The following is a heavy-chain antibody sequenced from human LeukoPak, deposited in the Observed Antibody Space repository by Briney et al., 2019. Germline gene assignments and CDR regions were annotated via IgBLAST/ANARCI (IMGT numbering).Heavy chain of an antibody. CDR3: AKGNHYYDSSGYYFPFDY. Sequence: GGSLRLSCAASGFTFSSYAMSWVRQAPGKGLEWVSAISGSGGSTYYADSVKGRFTISRDNSKNTLYLQMNSLRVEDTAVYYCAKGNHYYDSSGYYFPFDYWGQGTLVTVSS. J-gene: IGHJ4*02. V-gene: IGHV3-23*01. CDR1: GFTFSSYA. CDR2: ISGSGGST. D-gene: IGHD3-22*01.